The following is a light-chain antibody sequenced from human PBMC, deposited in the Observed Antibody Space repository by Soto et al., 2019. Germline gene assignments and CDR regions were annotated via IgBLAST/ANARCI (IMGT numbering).Light chain of an antibody. J-gene: IGKJ1*01. CDR1: QSVLHSSNNKNY. CDR2: WAS. CDR3: QQYYNAPLA. V-gene: IGKV4-1*01. Sequence: DIVMTQSPDSLAVSLGERATVNCKSSQSVLHSSNNKNYLAWYQQKPRQPPKLLIYWASTRESGVPDRFSGSGSGTDFTLTISSLQAEDVAVYYCQQYYNAPLAFGQGTKVEIK.